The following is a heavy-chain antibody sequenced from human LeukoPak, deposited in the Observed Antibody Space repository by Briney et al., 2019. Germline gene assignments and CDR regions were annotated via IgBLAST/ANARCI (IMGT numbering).Heavy chain of an antibody. CDR2: ISTSSSTI. V-gene: IGHV3-48*01. CDR1: GFTFSSYG. D-gene: IGHD3-10*02. CDR3: AELGITMIGGV. Sequence: GGSLRLSCAASGFTFSSYGMNWVRQAPGKGLEWVSHISTSSSTIFYADSVKGRFTVSRDNARNSLFLQMDSLRVDDTAVYYCAELGITMIGGVWGKGTTVTISS. J-gene: IGHJ6*04.